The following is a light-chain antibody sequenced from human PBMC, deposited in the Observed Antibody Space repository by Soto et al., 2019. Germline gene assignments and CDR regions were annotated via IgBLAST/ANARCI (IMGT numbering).Light chain of an antibody. CDR2: GAS. CDR1: QSVSSN. J-gene: IGKJ3*01. CDR3: QQFGTSSLVT. Sequence: VVSQSPGTLSLSPGERATLSCRASQSVSSNLAWYQQKPGQAPRLLIYGASTRATGIPDRFSGSGSGTDFILTISRVEPEDFAVYYCQQFGTSSLVTFGPGTKVDIK. V-gene: IGKV3-20*01.